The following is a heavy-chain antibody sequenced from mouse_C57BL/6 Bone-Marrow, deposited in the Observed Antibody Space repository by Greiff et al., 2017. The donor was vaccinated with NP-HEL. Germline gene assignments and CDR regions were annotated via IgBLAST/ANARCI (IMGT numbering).Heavy chain of an antibody. CDR1: GYSFTGYY. D-gene: IGHD2-2*01. CDR3: AILWLRRGYYAMDY. J-gene: IGHJ4*01. V-gene: IGHV1-42*01. Sequence: EVQLQQSGPELVKPGASVKISCKASGYSFTGYYMNWVKQSPEKSLEWIGEINPSTGGTTYIQKFKAKATLTVDKSSITAYMQLKSLTSEDSAVYYCAILWLRRGYYAMDYWGQGTSVTVSS. CDR2: INPSTGGT.